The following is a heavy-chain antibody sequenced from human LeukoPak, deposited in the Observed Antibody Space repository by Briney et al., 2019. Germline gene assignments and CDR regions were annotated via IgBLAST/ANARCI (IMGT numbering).Heavy chain of an antibody. Sequence: SETLSLTCTVSGGSISSYYWTWIRQPPGKGLEWIGSLYYSGSTNYNPSLKSRVTISVDTSKNQFSLKLSSVTAADTAVYYCATNDIVVVPAAMRFDYWGQGTLVTVSS. CDR1: GGSISSYY. V-gene: IGHV4-59*01. D-gene: IGHD2-2*01. J-gene: IGHJ4*02. CDR2: LYYSGST. CDR3: ATNDIVVVPAAMRFDY.